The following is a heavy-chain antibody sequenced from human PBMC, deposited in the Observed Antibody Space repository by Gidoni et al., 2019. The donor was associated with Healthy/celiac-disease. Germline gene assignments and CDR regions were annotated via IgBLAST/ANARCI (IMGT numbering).Heavy chain of an antibody. D-gene: IGHD3-9*01. Sequence: QVQLQASGPGLVKPSETLSVTCSVSGGSIRSYYWSWIRQPPGKTLEWMGYIHDSGSTKFNPSLKSRVTMSIDTAKNQFSLKLSSATAADTAVYYCARHAFDALTGLQYYFDYWGQGTLVTVSS. CDR3: ARHAFDALTGLQYYFDY. V-gene: IGHV4-59*08. CDR2: IHDSGST. CDR1: GGSIRSYY. J-gene: IGHJ4*02.